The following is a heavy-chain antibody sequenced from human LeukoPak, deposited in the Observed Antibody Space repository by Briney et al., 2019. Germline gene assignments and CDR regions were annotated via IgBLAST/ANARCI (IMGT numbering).Heavy chain of an antibody. J-gene: IGHJ4*02. Sequence: SETLSLTCTVSGGSISSSSYYWGWIRQPPGKGLEWIGSVYYSGSTHYNPSLKSRVIISVDTSKNEFPLKLSSVTAADTAVYYCARRSSGYSYGGAFDYWGQGTLVTVSS. D-gene: IGHD5-18*01. CDR3: ARRSSGYSYGGAFDY. CDR2: VYYSGST. V-gene: IGHV4-39*01. CDR1: GGSISSSSYY.